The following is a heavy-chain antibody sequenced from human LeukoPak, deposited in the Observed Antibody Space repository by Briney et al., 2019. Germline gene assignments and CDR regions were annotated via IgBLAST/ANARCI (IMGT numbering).Heavy chain of an antibody. CDR2: IKQDCNEK. Sequence: GGSLRLSCAASGFTFSSYWMSWVRQAPGKGLEWVANIKQDCNEKYYLDSVKGRFTISSDNAKNSLYLQINSLRAEDTAVDYCATEGGGYNWIQYWGQGALVTVSS. J-gene: IGHJ4*02. V-gene: IGHV3-7*01. D-gene: IGHD1-20*01. CDR1: GFTFSSYW. CDR3: ATEGGGYNWIQY.